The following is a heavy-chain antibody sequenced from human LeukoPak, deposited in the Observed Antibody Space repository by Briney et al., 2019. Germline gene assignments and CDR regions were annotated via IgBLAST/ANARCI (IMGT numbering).Heavy chain of an antibody. CDR2: ISYDGSNK. V-gene: IGHV3-30*04. CDR1: GFAFSNYA. J-gene: IGHJ4*02. D-gene: IGHD1-14*01. CDR3: ATGFRYVGY. Sequence: GGSLRLSCAASGFAFSNYAMHWVRQAPGKGLEWVAVISYDGSNKYYADSVKGRFTVSRDNSKNTLHLQMNSLRAEDTAVYYCATGFRYVGYWGQGTLVTVSS.